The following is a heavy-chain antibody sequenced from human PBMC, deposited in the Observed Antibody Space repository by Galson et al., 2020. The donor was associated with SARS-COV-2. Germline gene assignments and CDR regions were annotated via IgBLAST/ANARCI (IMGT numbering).Heavy chain of an antibody. CDR1: GYSVSTTNY. D-gene: IGHD2-21*01. CDR2: IYPNGRT. J-gene: IGHJ2*01. CDR3: ARQGVNMIVLVSVPGWFFDL. Sequence: SETLSLTCAVSGYSVSTTNYWGWVRLAPGKGLEWIGSIYPNGRTYFNPSLESPVTISVDTSRNQFSLTLASVTAADTAFYYCARQGVNMIVLVSVPGWFFDLWGRGTLVPVSS. V-gene: IGHV4-38-2*01.